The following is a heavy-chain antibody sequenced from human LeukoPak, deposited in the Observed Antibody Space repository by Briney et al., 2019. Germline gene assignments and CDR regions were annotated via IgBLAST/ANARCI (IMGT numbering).Heavy chain of an antibody. V-gene: IGHV3-9*01. CDR2: IGCNREKI. CDR3: TKDIYTMRSSWYGGSFES. D-gene: IGHD3-10*01. J-gene: IGHJ4*02. CDR1: GFTFADYA. Sequence: PGGSLRLSCEASGFTFADYAMHWVRQAPGKGLEWVSGIGCNREKIGYVDSVKGRFTIYRDNAKRSLYLQMNSLRTEDTALYYCTKDIYTMRSSWYGGSFESWGQGTLVTVSS.